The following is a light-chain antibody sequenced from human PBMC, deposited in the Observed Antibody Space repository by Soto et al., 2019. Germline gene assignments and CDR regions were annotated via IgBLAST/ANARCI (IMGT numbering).Light chain of an antibody. CDR3: QQYGSSPPVT. Sequence: EIVLTQSPGTLSLSPGERATLSCRARQSVSSSYFAWYQQKPGQAPRLLIYGASSRATGIPDRFSGSGSGTVFTLTISRLEPEDFAVYYCQQYGSSPPVTFGQGTKVEIK. J-gene: IGKJ1*01. CDR1: QSVSSSY. CDR2: GAS. V-gene: IGKV3-20*01.